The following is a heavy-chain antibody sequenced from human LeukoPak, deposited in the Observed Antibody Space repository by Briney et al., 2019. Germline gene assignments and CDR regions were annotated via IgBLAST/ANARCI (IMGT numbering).Heavy chain of an antibody. D-gene: IGHD3-16*01. J-gene: IGHJ4*02. CDR2: MNQLGNEK. Sequence: VGTLRLSCAASKFTFSSYWMSWVRQAPGKGLEWVAYMNQLGNEKNYLDSVKGRFTISRDNAKNSLYLQMTSLRAEDTAVYYCARGTYYYEFWGQGTLVTVSS. V-gene: IGHV3-7*04. CDR3: ARGTYYYEF. CDR1: KFTFSSYW.